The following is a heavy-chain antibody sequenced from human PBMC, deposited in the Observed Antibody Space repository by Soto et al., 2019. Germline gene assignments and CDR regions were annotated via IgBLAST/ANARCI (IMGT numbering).Heavy chain of an antibody. CDR3: SKDTPDTMVRGYYYYGSDV. D-gene: IGHD3-10*01. Sequence: QVQLVESGGGVVQPGRSLRLSCAASGFTFSSYGMHWVRPAPGKGLEWVAVISYDGSNKYYADSAKGRLTISRDNSMNTLYLQITIRRAEDTAVYYCSKDTPDTMVRGYYYYGSDVWGQGTTVTVSS. V-gene: IGHV3-30*18. CDR1: GFTFSSYG. CDR2: ISYDGSNK. J-gene: IGHJ6*02.